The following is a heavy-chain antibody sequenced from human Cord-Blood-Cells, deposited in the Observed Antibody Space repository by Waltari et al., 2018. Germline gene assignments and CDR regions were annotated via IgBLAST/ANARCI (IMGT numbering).Heavy chain of an antibody. V-gene: IGHV4-39*01. Sequence: QLQLQESGPGLVKPSETLSLTCTVSGGSISSSSYYWGWIRQPPGKGLEWIGSIYYSGSTYYNPSLKSRVTISVDTSKNQFSLKLSSVTAADTAVYYCARGDGGSYNNDAFDIWGQGTMVTVSS. J-gene: IGHJ3*02. D-gene: IGHD1-26*01. CDR2: IYYSGST. CDR3: ARGDGGSYNNDAFDI. CDR1: GGSISSSSYY.